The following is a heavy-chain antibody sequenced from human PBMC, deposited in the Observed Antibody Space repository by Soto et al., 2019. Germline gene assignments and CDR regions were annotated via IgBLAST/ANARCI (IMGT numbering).Heavy chain of an antibody. CDR1: GYTFTSYA. CDR2: INAGNGNT. D-gene: IGHD6-19*01. J-gene: IGHJ4*02. Sequence: ASVKVSCTASGYTFTSYAMHWVRPAPGQRLEWMGWINAGNGNTKYSQKFQGRVTITRDTSASTAYMELSSLRSEDTAVYYCARDRPYSSGYDNWGQGTLVTVSS. V-gene: IGHV1-3*01. CDR3: ARDRPYSSGYDN.